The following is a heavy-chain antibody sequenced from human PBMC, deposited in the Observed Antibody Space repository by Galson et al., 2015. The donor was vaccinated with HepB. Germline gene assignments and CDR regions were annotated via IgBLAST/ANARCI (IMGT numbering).Heavy chain of an antibody. V-gene: IGHV3-66*01. J-gene: IGHJ3*02. CDR1: GFAVSSNY. D-gene: IGHD4-23*01. CDR3: ARDSHFMTTVVTDDPRDAFDI. Sequence: SLRLSCAASGFAVSSNYMSWVRQAPGKGLEWVSVIYSGGSTYYADSVKGRFTISRDNSKNTLYLQMNSLRAEDTAVYYCARDSHFMTTVVTDDPRDAFDIWGQGTMVTVSS. CDR2: IYSGGST.